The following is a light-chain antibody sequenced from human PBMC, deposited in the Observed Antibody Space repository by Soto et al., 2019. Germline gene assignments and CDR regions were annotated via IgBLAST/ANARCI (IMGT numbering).Light chain of an antibody. CDR3: QERANWPGFT. CDR1: QSVGIL. V-gene: IGKV3-11*01. J-gene: IGKJ3*01. CDR2: DAS. Sequence: EIVLTQSPATLSLSPGERATLSCRASQSVGILLTWYQQKPGQAPRLLIYDASSRATGIPARFSGSGSGTDFSLTNSSLEPEDFAVYYCQERANWPGFTFGPGTKVDI.